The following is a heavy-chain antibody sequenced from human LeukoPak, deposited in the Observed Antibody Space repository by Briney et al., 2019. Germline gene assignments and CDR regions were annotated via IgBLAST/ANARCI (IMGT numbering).Heavy chain of an antibody. J-gene: IGHJ6*02. D-gene: IGHD3-3*01. CDR1: GFNFANHA. V-gene: IGHV3-23*01. CDR3: AREGDFWSGYGMDV. Sequence: PGGSLRLSCAASGFNFANHAMSWVRQTPGKGLEWVSAISGGGDITYYADSVTGRFTISRDNSKNTLYLQMNSLRAEDTAVYYCAREGDFWSGYGMDVWGQGTTVTVSS. CDR2: ISGGGDIT.